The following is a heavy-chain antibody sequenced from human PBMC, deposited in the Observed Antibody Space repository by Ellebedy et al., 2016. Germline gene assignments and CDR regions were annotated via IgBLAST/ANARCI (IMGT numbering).Heavy chain of an antibody. J-gene: IGHJ4*02. CDR3: AKDGGRGGYNWNYLDY. CDR2: ISGSGGST. CDR1: GFTFSSYA. Sequence: GGSLRLSXAASGFTFSSYAMSWVRQAPGKGLEWVSAISGSGGSTYYADSVKGRFTISRDNSKNTLYLQMNSLRAEDTAVYYCAKDGGRGGYNWNYLDYWGQGTLVTVSS. D-gene: IGHD1-20*01. V-gene: IGHV3-23*01.